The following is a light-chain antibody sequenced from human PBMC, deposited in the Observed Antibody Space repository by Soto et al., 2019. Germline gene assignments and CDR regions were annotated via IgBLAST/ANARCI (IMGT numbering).Light chain of an antibody. CDR3: HQYGGTLWT. V-gene: IGKV3-20*01. CDR1: QNVSNNY. J-gene: IGKJ1*01. Sequence: EIVLTQSPGTLSLSPGERATLSCRASQNVSNNYLAWYQQKPGQAPRLLIYTTSSRATGVPEKFSGSGSGKAFTLIIISRQAVDSAADYCHQYGGTLWTFGQGTKVEIK. CDR2: TTS.